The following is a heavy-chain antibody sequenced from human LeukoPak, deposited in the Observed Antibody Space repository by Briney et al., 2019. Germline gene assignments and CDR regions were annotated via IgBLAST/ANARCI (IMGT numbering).Heavy chain of an antibody. CDR1: GGSFSGYY. Sequence: PSETLSLTCAVYGGSFSGYYWSWIRQPPGKGLEWIGEINHSGSTNYNPSLKSRVTISVDTSKNQFSLKLSSVTAADTAVYYCASNRFVAVPAAMTRSYYYYGMDVWGQGTTVTVSS. CDR2: INHSGST. D-gene: IGHD2-2*01. V-gene: IGHV4-34*01. J-gene: IGHJ6*02. CDR3: ASNRFVAVPAAMTRSYYYYGMDV.